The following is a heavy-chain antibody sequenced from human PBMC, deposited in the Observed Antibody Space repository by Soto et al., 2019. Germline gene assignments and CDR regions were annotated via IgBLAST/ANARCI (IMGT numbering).Heavy chain of an antibody. D-gene: IGHD3-16*01. V-gene: IGHV3-23*01. J-gene: IGHJ4*02. CDR3: AKGFRGVRNYFDS. CDR1: GFTFSSYV. Sequence: GGSLRLSCAASGFTFSSYVMSWVRQAPGKGLEWVSAISGSGGGTYYADSVKGRLIITRDNSKNTLFLQMNSLRAEDTAVYYCAKGFRGVRNYFDSWGQGTLVTVS. CDR2: ISGSGGGT.